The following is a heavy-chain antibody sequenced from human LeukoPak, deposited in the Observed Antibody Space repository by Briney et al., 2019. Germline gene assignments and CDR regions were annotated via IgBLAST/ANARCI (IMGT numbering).Heavy chain of an antibody. CDR3: TTEVSVSYDSSGYYYSFDAFDI. J-gene: IGHJ3*02. Sequence: KPGGSLRLSCAASGFTFSNAWMSWVRQAPGKGLEWVGRIKSKTDGGTTDYAAPVKGRFTITRDDSNNTTYLQMNSLKTEDTAVYYCTTEVSVSYDSSGYYYSFDAFDIWGQGTMVTVSS. CDR1: GFTFSNAW. CDR2: IKSKTDGGTT. V-gene: IGHV3-15*01. D-gene: IGHD3-22*01.